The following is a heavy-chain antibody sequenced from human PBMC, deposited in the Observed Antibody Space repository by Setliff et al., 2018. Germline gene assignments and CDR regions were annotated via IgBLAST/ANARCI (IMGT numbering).Heavy chain of an antibody. CDR3: ARAGFYCTNGVCYRPFDF. D-gene: IGHD2-8*01. Sequence: SETLSLTCTVSGGSFTGTTYYWGWIRQSPGKGLEWIGYIYTSGTAIYNPSLRSRVTISVDMSKKQFSLKLSSVTAADTAVYYCARAGFYCTNGVCYRPFDFWGQGTLVTVSS. CDR2: IYTSGTA. J-gene: IGHJ4*02. CDR1: GGSFTGTTYY. V-gene: IGHV4-61*05.